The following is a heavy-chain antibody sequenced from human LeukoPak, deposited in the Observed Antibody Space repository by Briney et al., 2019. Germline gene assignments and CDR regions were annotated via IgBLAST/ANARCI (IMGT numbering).Heavy chain of an antibody. CDR1: GGSISSYY. D-gene: IGHD6-19*01. Sequence: SETLSLTCTVSGGSISSYYWSWIRRPPGKGLEWIGYIFYTGTGSTYNPSLKSRVTMSVDTSKNQVSLRLSSVTTADTAVYYCARGGWSLDYWGQGALVTVSS. V-gene: IGHV4-59*01. CDR3: ARGGWSLDY. CDR2: IFYTGTGS. J-gene: IGHJ4*02.